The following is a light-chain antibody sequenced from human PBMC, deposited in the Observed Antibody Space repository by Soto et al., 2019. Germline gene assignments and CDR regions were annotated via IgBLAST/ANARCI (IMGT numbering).Light chain of an antibody. CDR1: SSDVGSYNL. J-gene: IGLJ1*01. V-gene: IGLV2-23*01. Sequence: QSVLTQPASVSGSPGQSITISCTGTSSDVGSYNLVSWYQQHPGKAPKLMIYEGSKRPSGVSNRFSGSKSDNTASLTISGLQAEDEADYYCSSYAGSLYVFGTGTKVTVL. CDR2: EGS. CDR3: SSYAGSLYV.